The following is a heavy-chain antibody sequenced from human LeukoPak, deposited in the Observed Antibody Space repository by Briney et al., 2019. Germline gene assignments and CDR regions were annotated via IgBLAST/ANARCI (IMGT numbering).Heavy chain of an antibody. J-gene: IGHJ4*02. V-gene: IGHV3-23*01. Sequence: GVSLRLSCAASGFTFSSYAMSWVRQAPGKGLEWVSAISGSGGSTYYADSVKGRFTISRDNSKNTLYLQMNSLRAEDTAVYYCASPNYYDSSGYWYYFDYWGQGTLVTVSS. CDR2: ISGSGGST. D-gene: IGHD3-22*01. CDR3: ASPNYYDSSGYWYYFDY. CDR1: GFTFSSYA.